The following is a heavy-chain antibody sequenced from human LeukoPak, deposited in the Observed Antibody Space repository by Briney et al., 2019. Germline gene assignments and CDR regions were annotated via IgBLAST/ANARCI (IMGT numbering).Heavy chain of an antibody. D-gene: IGHD5-18*01. Sequence: ASVKVSCKASGYTFTSYYMHWVRQAPGQGLEWMGMINPSGGSTSYAQKFQGRVTMTRDTSTSTVYMELSSLRSEDTAVYYCARVGYSYGSMGYYYYGMDVWGQGTTVTVSS. V-gene: IGHV1-46*01. CDR1: GYTFTSYY. CDR3: ARVGYSYGSMGYYYYGMDV. CDR2: INPSGGST. J-gene: IGHJ6*02.